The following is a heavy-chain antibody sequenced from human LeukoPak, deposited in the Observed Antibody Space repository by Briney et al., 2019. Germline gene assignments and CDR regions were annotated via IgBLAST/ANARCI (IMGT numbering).Heavy chain of an antibody. D-gene: IGHD3-16*01. Sequence: SETLSLTCTVSGGSISSTYYYWGWIRQPPGKGLEWIGNFHYSGSNSYNPSLKSRVTISVDTSKDQFSLRLSSVTAADTAVYYCARQVTFGYAYAYYFDYWGQGTLVTVSS. CDR2: FHYSGSN. CDR3: ARQVTFGYAYAYYFDY. CDR1: GGSISSTYYY. V-gene: IGHV4-39*01. J-gene: IGHJ4*02.